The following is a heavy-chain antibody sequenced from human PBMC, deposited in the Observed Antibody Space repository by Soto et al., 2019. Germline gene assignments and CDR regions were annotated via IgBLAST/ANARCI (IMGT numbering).Heavy chain of an antibody. D-gene: IGHD6-6*01. J-gene: IGHJ6*02. CDR1: GFTFSGYN. V-gene: IGHV3-21*01. Sequence: GGSLRLSCAASGFTFSGYNMNWVRQAPGKGLEWVSSISSSGFSINYADSVKGRFSISRDNAQNSLHLQMNNLRAEDTAVYYCARNESSNFYGMDVWGQGTTVTVSS. CDR3: ARNESSNFYGMDV. CDR2: ISSSGFSI.